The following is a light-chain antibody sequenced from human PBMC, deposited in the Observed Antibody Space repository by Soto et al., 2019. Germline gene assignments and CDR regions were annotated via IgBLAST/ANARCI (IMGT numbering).Light chain of an antibody. CDR3: KQRSKWPPIT. V-gene: IGKV3-11*01. CDR1: QRVSSY. Sequence: EIVLTQSPATLSLSPGERATLSCRASQRVSSYLACYQQKPGQAPRLLIYDASNRATGIPARLSGSPSGTAFTPAISLLETKDFAVYYCKQRSKWPPITFGHGTRLEI. J-gene: IGKJ5*01. CDR2: DAS.